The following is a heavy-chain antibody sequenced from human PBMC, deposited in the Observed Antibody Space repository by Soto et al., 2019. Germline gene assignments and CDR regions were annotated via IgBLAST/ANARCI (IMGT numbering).Heavy chain of an antibody. D-gene: IGHD5-12*01. CDR3: ARGVATESPVAY. Sequence: SETLCLTCAVYGGSFSGYYWSWIRQPPGKGLEWIGEINHSGSTNYNPSLKSRVTISVDTSKNQFSLKLSSVTAADTAVYYCARGVATESPVAYWGQGTLVT. CDR2: INHSGST. J-gene: IGHJ4*02. V-gene: IGHV4-34*01. CDR1: GGSFSGYY.